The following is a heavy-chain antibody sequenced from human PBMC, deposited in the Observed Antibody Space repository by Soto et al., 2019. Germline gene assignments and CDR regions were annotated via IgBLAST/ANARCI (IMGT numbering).Heavy chain of an antibody. CDR2: IYYSGST. V-gene: IGHV4-59*01. Sequence: SETLSLTCTVSGGSISSYYWSWIRQPPGKGLEWIGYIYYSGSTNYNPSLKSRVTISVDTSKNQFSLKLSSVTAADTAVYYCARGVDWFDPWGQGTLVTVSS. J-gene: IGHJ5*02. CDR3: ARGVDWFDP. CDR1: GGSISSYY.